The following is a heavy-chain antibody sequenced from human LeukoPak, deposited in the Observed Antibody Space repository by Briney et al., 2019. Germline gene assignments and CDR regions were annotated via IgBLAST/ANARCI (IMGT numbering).Heavy chain of an antibody. CDR1: GGTFSSYA. Sequence: SVKVSFKSSGGTFSSYAISWVRQAPGQGLEWIGRIIPILGRANYAQKVQGRVTITADKSTSTAYMELSSLRSEDTAVYYCARDAEKSYYYDSSGYYYGFDYWGQGTLVTVSS. V-gene: IGHV1-69*04. CDR2: IIPILGRA. J-gene: IGHJ4*02. D-gene: IGHD3-22*01. CDR3: ARDAEKSYYYDSSGYYYGFDY.